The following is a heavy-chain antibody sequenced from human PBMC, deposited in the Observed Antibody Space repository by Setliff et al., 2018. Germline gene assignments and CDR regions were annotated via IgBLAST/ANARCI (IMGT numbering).Heavy chain of an antibody. D-gene: IGHD2-15*01. CDR2: IYSGGSST. J-gene: IGHJ3*02. CDR3: ASYCSGGSCYSWGAFDI. CDR1: GFTFSSYA. V-gene: IGHV3-23*03. Sequence: PGGSLRLSCAASGFTFSSYAMSWVRQAPGKGLEWVSVIYSGGSSTYYADSVNGRFTISRDNSKNTLYLQMNSLRAEDTAVYYCASYCSGGSCYSWGAFDIWGQGTMVTVSS.